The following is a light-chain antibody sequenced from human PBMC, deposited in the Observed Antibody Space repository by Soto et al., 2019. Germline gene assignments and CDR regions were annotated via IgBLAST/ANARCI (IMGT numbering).Light chain of an antibody. Sequence: QSALTQPPSASGSPGQSVTISCTGTSSNVGAYNYVSWYQQHPGKGPKLMIYEVTKRPSGVPDRVSGSKSGSTASLTVSGLQAEDEADYYCSSWTGNNFVVFGGGTKLTVL. CDR3: SSWTGNNFVV. V-gene: IGLV2-8*01. J-gene: IGLJ2*01. CDR2: EVT. CDR1: SSNVGAYNY.